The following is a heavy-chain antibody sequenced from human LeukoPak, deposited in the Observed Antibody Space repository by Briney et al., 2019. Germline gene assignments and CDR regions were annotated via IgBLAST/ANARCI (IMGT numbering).Heavy chain of an antibody. CDR1: GYTFTSYG. V-gene: IGHV1-18*01. Sequence: GASVKVSCKASGYTFTSYGISWVRQAPGQGLEWMGWISAYNGNTNCAQKLQGRVTMTTDTSTSTAYMELRSLRSDDTAVYYCARALLWFGDPTVDYWGQGTLVTVSS. CDR2: ISAYNGNT. D-gene: IGHD3-10*01. J-gene: IGHJ4*02. CDR3: ARALLWFGDPTVDY.